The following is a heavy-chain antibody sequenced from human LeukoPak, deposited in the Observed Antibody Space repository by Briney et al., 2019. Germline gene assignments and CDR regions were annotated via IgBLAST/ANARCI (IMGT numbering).Heavy chain of an antibody. CDR1: GGSISSGDYY. CDR3: VRDDGIGLDAFDV. D-gene: IGHD1-14*01. J-gene: IGHJ3*01. Sequence: PSETLSLTCTVSGGSISSGDYYWSWIRQPPGKGLEWIGYIYYSGSTYYNPSLKSRVTISVDTSKNQFSLQLNSVTPEDTAVYYCVRDDGIGLDAFDVWSPGTMVTVSS. V-gene: IGHV4-30-4*01. CDR2: IYYSGST.